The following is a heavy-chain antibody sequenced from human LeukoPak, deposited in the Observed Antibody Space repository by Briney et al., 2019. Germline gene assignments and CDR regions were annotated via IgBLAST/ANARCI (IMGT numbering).Heavy chain of an antibody. CDR2: INPNSGGT. J-gene: IGHJ4*02. V-gene: IGHV1-2*02. CDR1: GYIFTDYY. Sequence: ASVKVSCKASGYIFTDYYMHWVRQAPGQGLEWMGWINPNSGGTNYAQKFQGRVTMTRDTSISTAYMELSRLRSDDTAVYYCARVRYYYDSSGYPDYWGQGTLVTVSS. D-gene: IGHD3-22*01. CDR3: ARVRYYYDSSGYPDY.